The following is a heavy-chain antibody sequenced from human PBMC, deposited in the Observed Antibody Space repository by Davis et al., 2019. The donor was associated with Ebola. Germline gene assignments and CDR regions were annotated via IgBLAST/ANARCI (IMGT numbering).Heavy chain of an antibody. CDR3: AREDVVVVAATPGGYYYYGMDV. CDR1: GYTFTSYY. D-gene: IGHD2-15*01. Sequence: AASVKVSCKASGYTFTSYYMHWVRQAPGQGLEWMGIINPSGGSTSYAQKFQGRVTMTRDTSTSTVYMELSSLRSEDTAVYYCAREDVVVVAATPGGYYYYGMDVWGQGTTVTVSS. J-gene: IGHJ6*02. V-gene: IGHV1-46*01. CDR2: INPSGGST.